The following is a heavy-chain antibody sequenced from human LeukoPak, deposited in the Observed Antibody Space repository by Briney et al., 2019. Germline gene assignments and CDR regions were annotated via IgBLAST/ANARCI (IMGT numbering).Heavy chain of an antibody. Sequence: GGSLRLSCAASGFTFSDYWMHWVRQAPGKGLVWVSRINNYGSTTNYADSVKGRFTVSRDNAKNTLYLQMNSLRAEDTAVYYCARENFESIAAAEFDYWGQGTLVTVSS. V-gene: IGHV3-74*01. D-gene: IGHD6-13*01. CDR2: INNYGSTT. CDR1: GFTFSDYW. CDR3: ARENFESIAAAEFDY. J-gene: IGHJ4*02.